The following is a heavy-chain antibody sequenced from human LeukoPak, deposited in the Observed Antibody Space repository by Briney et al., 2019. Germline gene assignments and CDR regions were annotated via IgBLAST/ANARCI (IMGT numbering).Heavy chain of an antibody. J-gene: IGHJ3*02. Sequence: GRSLRLSCAASGFTLSSYAMHWVRQAPGKGLEWVVVISYDGSNKYYADSVKGRFTISRDNSKNTLYLQMNSLRAEDTAVYYCATGTAGAYAFDIWGQGTMVTVSS. D-gene: IGHD6-13*01. CDR3: ATGTAGAYAFDI. CDR2: ISYDGSNK. CDR1: GFTLSSYA. V-gene: IGHV3-30-3*01.